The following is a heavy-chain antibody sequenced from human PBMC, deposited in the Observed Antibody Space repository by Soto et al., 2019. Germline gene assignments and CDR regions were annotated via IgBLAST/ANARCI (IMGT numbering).Heavy chain of an antibody. CDR1: GGSISSSSYY. Sequence: SETLSLTCTVSGGSISSSSYYWGWIRQPPGKGLEWIGSIYYSGSTYYNPSLKSRVTISVDTSKNQFSLKLSSVTAADTAVYYCARRITGTTDAFDIWGQGTMVTVS. J-gene: IGHJ3*02. V-gene: IGHV4-39*01. CDR2: IYYSGST. CDR3: ARRITGTTDAFDI. D-gene: IGHD1-7*01.